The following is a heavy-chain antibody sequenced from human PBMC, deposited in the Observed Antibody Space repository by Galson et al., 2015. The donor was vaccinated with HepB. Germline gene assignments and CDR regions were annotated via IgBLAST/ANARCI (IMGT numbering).Heavy chain of an antibody. CDR1: GYTFTSYG. CDR3: ARDGNQFGVSIVATHYMDV. V-gene: IGHV1-18*01. J-gene: IGHJ6*03. Sequence: SVKVSCTASGYTFTSYGISWVRQAPGQGLEWMGWISAYNGNTNYAQKLQGRVTMTTDTSTSTDYMELRSLRSDDTAVYYCARDGNQFGVSIVATHYMDVWGKGTTVTVSS. D-gene: IGHD5-12*01. CDR2: ISAYNGNT.